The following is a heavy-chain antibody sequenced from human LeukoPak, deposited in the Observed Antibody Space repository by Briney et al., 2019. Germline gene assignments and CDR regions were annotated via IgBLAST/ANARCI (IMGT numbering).Heavy chain of an antibody. CDR2: IKPDGSDK. D-gene: IGHD1-1*01. Sequence: GGSLRLSCAVSGFTFSSYWMTWVRQSPGKGLEWVANIKPDGSDKYYVDSVKGRFTISRDNAKSSLYLQMNSLGAEDTSVYYCVRDTWNHFDYWGQGALVTVSS. V-gene: IGHV3-7*01. CDR3: VRDTWNHFDY. CDR1: GFTFSSYW. J-gene: IGHJ4*02.